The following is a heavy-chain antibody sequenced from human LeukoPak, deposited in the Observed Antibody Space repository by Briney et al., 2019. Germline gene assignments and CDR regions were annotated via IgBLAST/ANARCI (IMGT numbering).Heavy chain of an antibody. CDR3: ARGIYHAMVRGVKGYYYMDV. D-gene: IGHD3-10*01. V-gene: IGHV4-59*12. Sequence: PSETLSLTCTVSGDSISGFYWSWIRQPPGEGLEWIGDIYSSGSTNYNPSLRSRVTISVDTSKNQFSLKLSSVTAADTAVYYCARGIYHAMVRGVKGYYYMDVWGKGTTVTISS. CDR1: GDSISGFY. CDR2: IYSSGST. J-gene: IGHJ6*03.